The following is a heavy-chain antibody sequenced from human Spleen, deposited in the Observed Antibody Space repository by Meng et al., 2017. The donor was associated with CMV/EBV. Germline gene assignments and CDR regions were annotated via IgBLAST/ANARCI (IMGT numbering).Heavy chain of an antibody. Sequence: GESLKISCAAPGFTFSGSAMHWVRQASGKGLEWVGRIRSKANSYATAYAASVKGRFTISRDDSKNTAYLQMNSLKTEDTAVYYCTRDVVVHSGDDAFDIWGQGTMVTVSS. D-gene: IGHD2-21*01. CDR3: TRDVVVHSGDDAFDI. J-gene: IGHJ3*02. CDR1: GFTFSGSA. CDR2: IRSKANSYAT. V-gene: IGHV3-73*01.